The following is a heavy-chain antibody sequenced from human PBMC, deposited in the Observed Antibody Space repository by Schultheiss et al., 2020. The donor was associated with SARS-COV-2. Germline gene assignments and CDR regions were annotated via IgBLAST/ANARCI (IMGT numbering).Heavy chain of an antibody. CDR3: ARDSGYSYGYWFDP. CDR1: GGSVSSGSYY. V-gene: IGHV4-61*01. J-gene: IGHJ5*02. CDR2: IYYSGST. Sequence: SETLSLTCTVSGGSVSSGSYYWSWIRQPPGKGLEWIGYIYYSGSTNYNPSLKSRVTMSVDTSKNQFSLKLSSVTAADTAVYYCARDSGYSYGYWFDPWGQGTLVTVSS. D-gene: IGHD5-18*01.